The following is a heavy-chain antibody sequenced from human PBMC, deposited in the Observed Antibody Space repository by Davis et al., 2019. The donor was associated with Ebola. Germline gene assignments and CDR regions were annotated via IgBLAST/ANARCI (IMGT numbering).Heavy chain of an antibody. V-gene: IGHV3-9*01. Sequence: PGGSLRLSCATSGFTFDDYVMHWVRQAPGKGLEWVSGINGNSGRIGYADSVKGRFTIYRDNAKNSLFLQMNSLRAEDTALYYCVRAYSSSWYPTYFDSWGQGTLVTVSS. CDR2: INGNSGRI. D-gene: IGHD6-13*01. CDR3: VRAYSSSWYPTYFDS. J-gene: IGHJ4*02. CDR1: GFTFDDYV.